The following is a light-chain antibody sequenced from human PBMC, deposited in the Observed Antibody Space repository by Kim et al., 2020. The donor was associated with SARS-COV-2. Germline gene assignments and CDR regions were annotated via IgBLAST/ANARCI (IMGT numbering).Light chain of an antibody. CDR3: QQYNSYLPT. J-gene: IGKJ4*01. V-gene: IGKV1-5*01. CDR1: QSISSW. Sequence: DIQMTQSPSALSASVGDRVTITCRASQSISSWLAWYQQKPGKAPKLLIYDASTLESGVPSRFSGSGSGTEFTLTITGLQPDDFATCYCQQYNSYLPTFGGGTKVDIK. CDR2: DAS.